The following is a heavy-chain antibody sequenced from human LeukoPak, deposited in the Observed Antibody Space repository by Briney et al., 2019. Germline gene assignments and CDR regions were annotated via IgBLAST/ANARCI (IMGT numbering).Heavy chain of an antibody. CDR1: GYTLTELS. CDR2: FDPEDGET. D-gene: IGHD6-19*01. Sequence: ASVKVSCKVSGYTLTELSMHWVRQAPGKGLEWMGGFDPEDGETICAQKFQGRVTMTEDTSTDTAYMELSSLRSEDTAVYYCATAPPHIAVAGTNWFDPWGQGTLVTVSS. CDR3: ATAPPHIAVAGTNWFDP. J-gene: IGHJ5*02. V-gene: IGHV1-24*01.